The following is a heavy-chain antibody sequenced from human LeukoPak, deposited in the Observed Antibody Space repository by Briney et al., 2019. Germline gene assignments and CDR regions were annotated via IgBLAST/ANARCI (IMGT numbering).Heavy chain of an antibody. CDR1: GFTFSSYW. CDR2: IKQDGSEK. V-gene: IGHV3-7*01. D-gene: IGHD3-10*01. Sequence: GGSLRLSCAASGFTFSSYWMSWVRQAPGKGLEWVANIKQDGSEKYYVDSVKGRFTISRDNAKNSLYLQTNSLRAEDTAVYYCARAPPSGSGSRSYFDYWGQGTLVTVSS. J-gene: IGHJ4*02. CDR3: ARAPPSGSGSRSYFDY.